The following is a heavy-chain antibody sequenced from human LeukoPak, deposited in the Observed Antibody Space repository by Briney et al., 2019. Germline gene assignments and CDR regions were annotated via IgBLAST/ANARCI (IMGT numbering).Heavy chain of an antibody. J-gene: IGHJ5*02. CDR2: ISGSGGNT. V-gene: IGHV3-23*01. CDR3: AKDDNYIRFSS. Sequence: GETLRLSCAASGFTFSSHGMNWVRQAPGKGLEWVSGISGSGGNTYYADSVKGRFTISRDNSKNTLYLQMNSLRAEDTGVYYWAKDDNYIRFSSWGQGTLVTVSS. D-gene: IGHD3-16*01. CDR1: GFTFSSHG.